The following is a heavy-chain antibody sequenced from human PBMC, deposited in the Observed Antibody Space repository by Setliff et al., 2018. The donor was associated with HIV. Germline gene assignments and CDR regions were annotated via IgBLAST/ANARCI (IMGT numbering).Heavy chain of an antibody. CDR1: GGSISSYS. Sequence: SETLSLTCSVSGGSISSYSWSWIRQPPGKGLEWIGYIYTSGSTNYNPSLKSRVKISVDTSKNQFSLDLSSVTAADTAVYYCASLFHDTSAPWLNYFDHWGQGTLVTVSS. V-gene: IGHV4-4*08. CDR2: IYTSGST. D-gene: IGHD3-22*01. J-gene: IGHJ4*02. CDR3: ASLFHDTSAPWLNYFDH.